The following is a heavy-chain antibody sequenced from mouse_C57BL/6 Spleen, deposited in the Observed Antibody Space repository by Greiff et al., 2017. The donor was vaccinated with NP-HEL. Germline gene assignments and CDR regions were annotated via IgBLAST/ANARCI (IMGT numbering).Heavy chain of an antibody. CDR2: IYPGSGST. CDR3: ARRGGSSPAWFAY. CDR1: GYTFTSYW. V-gene: IGHV1-55*01. J-gene: IGHJ3*01. Sequence: VQLQQPGAELVKPGASVKMSCKASGYTFTSYWITWVKQRPGQGLEWIGDIYPGSGSTNYNEKFKSKATLTVDTSSSTAYMQLSSLTSEDSAVYDCARRGGSSPAWFAYWGQGTLVTVSA. D-gene: IGHD1-1*01.